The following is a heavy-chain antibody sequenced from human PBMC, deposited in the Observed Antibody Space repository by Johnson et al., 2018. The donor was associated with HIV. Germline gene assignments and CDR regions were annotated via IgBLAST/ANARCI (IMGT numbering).Heavy chain of an antibody. CDR1: GLTFSTSW. CDR3: AKVGRIVVAIGNDAFDI. V-gene: IGHV3-7*01. CDR2: IKHDGSRI. Sequence: VQLVESGGGLVQTGGSLRLTCSASGLTFSTSWMNWVRQAPGRWLEWVANIKHDGSRIQYMDSVKGRFTISRDNSRNTLYLQMNTLRTEDTALYYCAKVGRIVVAIGNDAFDIWGQGTMVTVSS. D-gene: IGHD2-21*01. J-gene: IGHJ3*02.